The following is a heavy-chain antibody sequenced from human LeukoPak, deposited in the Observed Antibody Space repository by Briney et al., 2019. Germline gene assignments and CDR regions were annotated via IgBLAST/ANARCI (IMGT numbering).Heavy chain of an antibody. V-gene: IGHV4-4*07. J-gene: IGHJ4*02. CDR1: GGSITSYY. D-gene: IGHD2-15*01. CDR2: IYTSGST. Sequence: SETLSLTCTVSGGSITSYYWSWIRQPAGKGLEWIGRIYTSGSTNYNPSLKSRVTISVDKSMNQFSLKLSSVTAADTAVYYCARDCTDTYCYPYYFDYWGQGTLVTVSS. CDR3: ARDCTDTYCYPYYFDY.